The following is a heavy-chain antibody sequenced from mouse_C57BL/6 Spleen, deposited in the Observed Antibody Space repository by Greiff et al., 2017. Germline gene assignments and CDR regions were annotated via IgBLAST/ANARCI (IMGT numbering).Heavy chain of an antibody. CDR3: AKFTTVVGAGYFDV. V-gene: IGHV3-6*01. D-gene: IGHD1-1*01. CDR1: GYSITSGYY. J-gene: IGHJ1*03. Sequence: EVQLQESGPGLVKPSQSLSLTCSVTGYSITSGYYWNWIRQFPGNKLEWMGYISYDGSNNYNPSLKNRISITRDTSKNQFFLKLNSVTTEDTATYYCAKFTTVVGAGYFDVWGTGTTVTVSS. CDR2: ISYDGSN.